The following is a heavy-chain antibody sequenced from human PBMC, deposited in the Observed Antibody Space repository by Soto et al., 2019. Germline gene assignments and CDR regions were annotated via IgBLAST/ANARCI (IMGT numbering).Heavy chain of an antibody. CDR1: GFRFKSFV. J-gene: IGHJ4*02. Sequence: QVQLVESGGGVVQPGTSLRLSCAASGFRFKSFVMHWVRQAPGKGLEWVAFTSYDGNNKDYEDSVKGRFTVSRDNSQNTLQLNMDFQRPEDKALEYWARWGTTEGLDHWGQVTLVSASS. CDR2: TSYDGNNK. D-gene: IGHD3-16*01. V-gene: IGHV3-30*19. CDR3: ARWGTTEGLDH.